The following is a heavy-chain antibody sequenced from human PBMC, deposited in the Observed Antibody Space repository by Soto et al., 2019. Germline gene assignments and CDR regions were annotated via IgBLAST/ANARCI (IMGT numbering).Heavy chain of an antibody. CDR3: ARIWDGSGNFDYYYYYMDA. CDR1: GGSISSGGYY. D-gene: IGHD3-10*01. CDR2: IYYSGST. V-gene: IGHV4-31*03. J-gene: IGHJ6*03. Sequence: QVQLQESGPGLVKPSQTLSLTCTVSGGSISSGGYYWSWIRQHPGKGLEWIGYIYYSGSTYYNPSLKSRVTISVYTPKNQFSLKLRSVTAADTAVYYCARIWDGSGNFDYYYYYMDAWGKGTTVTVSS.